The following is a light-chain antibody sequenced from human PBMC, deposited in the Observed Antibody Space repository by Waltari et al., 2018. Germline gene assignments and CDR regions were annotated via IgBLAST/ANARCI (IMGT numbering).Light chain of an antibody. CDR2: DAS. V-gene: IGKV3-11*01. Sequence: EIVLTQSPATLSLSPGARATVSCRASQSVGRHLAWYQQKAGQAPRLLIYDASNRAADTPARFSGSGSGTDFTLTISSLEPEDFAVYYCQQRSTWPSVTFGGGTKVELK. J-gene: IGKJ4*01. CDR1: QSVGRH. CDR3: QQRSTWPSVT.